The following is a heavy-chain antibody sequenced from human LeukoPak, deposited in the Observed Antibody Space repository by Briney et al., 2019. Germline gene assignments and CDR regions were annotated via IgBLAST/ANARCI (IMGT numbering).Heavy chain of an antibody. D-gene: IGHD6-13*01. Sequence: ITSTGSYIYYADSVKGRFTISRDNAKNSLFLQLNSLRAEDTAVYYCATNSYSSSWSIYYYYYMDVWGKGTTVTISS. CDR3: ATNSYSSSWSIYYYYYMDV. V-gene: IGHV3-21*04. CDR2: ITSTGSYI. J-gene: IGHJ6*03.